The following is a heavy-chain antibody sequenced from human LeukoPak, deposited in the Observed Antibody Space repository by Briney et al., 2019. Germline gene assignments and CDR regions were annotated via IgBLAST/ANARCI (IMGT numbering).Heavy chain of an antibody. CDR3: AREGIYGDSAFDY. V-gene: IGHV1-2*02. J-gene: IGHJ4*02. CDR1: GYTFTGYY. Sequence: ASVKVSCKASGYTFTGYYMHWVRQAPGQGLEWMGWINPNSGGTNYAQKFQGRVTMTRDTSISTAYMELSRLRSDDTAVYYCAREGIYGDSAFDYWGQGTLVTVSS. D-gene: IGHD4-17*01. CDR2: INPNSGGT.